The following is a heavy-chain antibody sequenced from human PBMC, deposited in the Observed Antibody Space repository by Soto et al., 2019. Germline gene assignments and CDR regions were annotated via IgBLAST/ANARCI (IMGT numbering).Heavy chain of an antibody. CDR1: GGSISSGGYY. Sequence: QVQLQESGPGLVKPSQTLSLTCTVSGGSISSGGYYWSWIRQHPGKGLEWIGYIYYSGSTYYNASVGSRVTTSVDTSMNQCSLQLSSVTAADTAVYYWARAPAPWGEAFAIWGQGTMVTVSS. CDR3: ARAPAPWGEAFAI. V-gene: IGHV4-31*03. J-gene: IGHJ3*02. D-gene: IGHD7-27*01. CDR2: IYYSGST.